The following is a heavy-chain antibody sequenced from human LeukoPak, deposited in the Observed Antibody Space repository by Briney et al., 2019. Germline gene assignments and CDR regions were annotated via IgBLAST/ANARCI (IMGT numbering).Heavy chain of an antibody. CDR2: VYYSGTT. D-gene: IGHD1-7*01. Sequence: SVTLSLTCTVSGGSVSSSSSYWAWIRQPPGRGLEWIGSVYYSGTTYYNTSLESRVTISEDTSRNRFSLMLSSVTAGDTAVYYCVRQNSDYYYYYLDVWGEGTTVIVSS. CDR3: VRQNSDYYYYYLDV. J-gene: IGHJ6*03. V-gene: IGHV4-39*01. CDR1: GGSVSSSSSY.